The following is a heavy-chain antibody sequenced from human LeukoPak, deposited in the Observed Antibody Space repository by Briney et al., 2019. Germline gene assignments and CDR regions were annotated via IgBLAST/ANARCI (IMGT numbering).Heavy chain of an antibody. D-gene: IGHD6-13*01. V-gene: IGHV3-7*01. CDR3: ARANNSSWHN. J-gene: IGHJ4*02. CDR2: IKPDGSAE. Sequence: GGSLRLSCATSGFTFSSNWMSWVRHAPGRGLEWVANIKPDGSAEYYAASVKGRFTVSRDDAKNSLYLQMNSLRVEDTAVYYCARANNSSWHNWGQGTLVTVSS. CDR1: GFTFSSNW.